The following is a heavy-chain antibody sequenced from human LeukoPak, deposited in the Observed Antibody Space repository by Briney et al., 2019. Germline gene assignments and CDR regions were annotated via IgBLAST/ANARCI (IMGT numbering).Heavy chain of an antibody. CDR1: GYSFTSYW. D-gene: IGHD3-16*01. J-gene: IGHJ3*02. CDR2: IYPGDSDT. Sequence: GESLMISCKGSGYSFTSYWIGWVRQMPGKGLEWMGIIYPGDSDTRYSPSFQGQVTISADKSISTAYLQWSSLKASDTAMYYCAREFVGYGDAFDIWGQGTMVTVSS. CDR3: AREFVGYGDAFDI. V-gene: IGHV5-51*01.